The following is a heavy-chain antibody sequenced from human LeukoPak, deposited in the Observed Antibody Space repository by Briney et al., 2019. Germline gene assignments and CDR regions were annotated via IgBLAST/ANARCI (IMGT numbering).Heavy chain of an antibody. D-gene: IGHD1-14*01. Sequence: GASVNVSCKASGYTFTGYYMHWVRQAPGQGLEWMGWINPNSGGTNYAQKFQGRVTMTGDTSISTAYMELSRLRSDDTAVYYCARGDAFNRKWLSIPGYWGQGTLVTVSS. CDR1: GYTFTGYY. V-gene: IGHV1-2*02. CDR2: INPNSGGT. CDR3: ARGDAFNRKWLSIPGY. J-gene: IGHJ4*02.